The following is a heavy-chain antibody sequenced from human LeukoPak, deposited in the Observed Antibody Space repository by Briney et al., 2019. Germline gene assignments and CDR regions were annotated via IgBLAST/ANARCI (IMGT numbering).Heavy chain of an antibody. CDR1: GFTFSDNY. Sequence: PGGSLRLSCAASGFTFSDNYMSWIRQGPGKGLEWVSYISSRSDYTNYADSVKGRFTISRDNSKNTMYLQMNSLRAEDTAVYYCARDITIVGGYDAFDIWGQGTMVTVSS. D-gene: IGHD1-26*01. J-gene: IGHJ3*02. V-gene: IGHV3-11*06. CDR2: ISSRSDYT. CDR3: ARDITIVGGYDAFDI.